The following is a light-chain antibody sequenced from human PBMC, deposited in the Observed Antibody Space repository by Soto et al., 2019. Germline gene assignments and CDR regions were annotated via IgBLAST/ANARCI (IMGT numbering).Light chain of an antibody. J-gene: IGKJ5*01. CDR3: QQRSNWPPRIT. CDR1: QSVTTY. CDR2: DAT. Sequence: PGERATLSCRPSQSVTTYLAWYQQKPGQAPRLLIYDATNRATGIPARCSGSGSGTDFTLTISSLQPEDFAVYYCQQRSNWPPRITFGQGTRLEIK. V-gene: IGKV3-11*01.